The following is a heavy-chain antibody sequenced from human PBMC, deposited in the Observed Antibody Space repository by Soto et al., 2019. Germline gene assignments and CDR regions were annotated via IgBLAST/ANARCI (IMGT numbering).Heavy chain of an antibody. J-gene: IGHJ6*02. Sequence: PSETLSLTCTVSGGSISSSSYYWGWIRQPPGKGLEWIGSIYYSGSTYYNPSLKSRVTISVDTSKNQFSLKLSSVTAADTAVYYCARDGALDGHGMDVWGQGTTVTVSS. CDR2: IYYSGST. V-gene: IGHV4-39*02. CDR1: GGSISSSSYY. D-gene: IGHD3-9*01. CDR3: ARDGALDGHGMDV.